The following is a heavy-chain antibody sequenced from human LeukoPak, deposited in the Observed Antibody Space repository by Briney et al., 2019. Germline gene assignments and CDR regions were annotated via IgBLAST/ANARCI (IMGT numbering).Heavy chain of an antibody. CDR3: VRDRELTY. V-gene: IGHV4-59*01. CDR1: GGSISTYY. J-gene: IGHJ4*02. D-gene: IGHD3-10*01. Sequence: SETLSLTCTVSGGSISTYYWNWIRQPPGKGLEWIGYIYNSGSSTIYNPSLKSRVTISVDTSKNQFSLRLSSVTAADTAVYFCVRDRELTYWGQGTLVTVSS. CDR2: IYNSGSST.